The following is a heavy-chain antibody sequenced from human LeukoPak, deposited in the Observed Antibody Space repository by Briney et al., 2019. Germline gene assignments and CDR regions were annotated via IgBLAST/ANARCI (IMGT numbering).Heavy chain of an antibody. CDR1: VYTFTSYG. Sequence: GASVKLSCKASVYTFTSYGISWVRQAPGQGLEWMGWISAYNGNTNYAQKLQGRVTMTTDTSTSTAYMELRSLRSDDTAVYYCARVGYYYDSSGYNPDAFDIWGQGTMVTVSS. J-gene: IGHJ3*02. CDR3: ARVGYYYDSSGYNPDAFDI. V-gene: IGHV1-18*01. CDR2: ISAYNGNT. D-gene: IGHD3-22*01.